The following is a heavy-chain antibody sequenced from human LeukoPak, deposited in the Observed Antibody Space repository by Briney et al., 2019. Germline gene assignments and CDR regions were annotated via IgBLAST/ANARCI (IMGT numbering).Heavy chain of an antibody. Sequence: GGSLRLSCAASGFTFSSYAMSWVRQAPGKGLEWVSAISGSGGSTYYADSVKGRFTISRDNSKNTLYLQMNSLTAEDTAVYYCAKDPIVVVVAANNWFDPWGQGTLVTVSS. J-gene: IGHJ5*02. CDR2: ISGSGGST. CDR3: AKDPIVVVVAANNWFDP. D-gene: IGHD2-15*01. V-gene: IGHV3-23*01. CDR1: GFTFSSYA.